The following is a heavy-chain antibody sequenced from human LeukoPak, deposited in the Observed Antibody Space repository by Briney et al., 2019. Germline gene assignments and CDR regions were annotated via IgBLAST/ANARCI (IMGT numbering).Heavy chain of an antibody. J-gene: IGHJ3*02. Sequence: GGSLRLSCAASGFTFSSYSMNWVRQAPGKGLEWVSSISSSSSYIYYADSVKGRFTISRDNAKNSLYLQMNSLRAEDTALYYCAKGGYYDGTATFDIWGQGTMVTVSS. CDR1: GFTFSSYS. V-gene: IGHV3-21*04. D-gene: IGHD1-26*01. CDR2: ISSSSSYI. CDR3: AKGGYYDGTATFDI.